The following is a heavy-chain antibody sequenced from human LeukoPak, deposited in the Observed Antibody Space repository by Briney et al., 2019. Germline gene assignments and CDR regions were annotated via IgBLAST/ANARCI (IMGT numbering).Heavy chain of an antibody. CDR2: IYYSGST. J-gene: IGHJ4*02. D-gene: IGHD2-2*01. CDR1: SGSISSNSCY. V-gene: IGHV4-61*05. CDR3: ARYLSPRYCSSTSCYAVDFDY. Sequence: SETLSLTCAVSSGSISSNSCYWAWIRQPPGKGLEWIGYIYYSGSTNYNPSLKSRVTISVDTSKNQFSLKLSSVTAAATAVYYCARYLSPRYCSSTSCYAVDFDYWGQGTLVTVSS.